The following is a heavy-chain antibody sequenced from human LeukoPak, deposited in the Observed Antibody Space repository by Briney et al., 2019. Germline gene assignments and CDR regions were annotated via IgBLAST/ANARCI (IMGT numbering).Heavy chain of an antibody. CDR2: INHSGST. V-gene: IGHV4-34*01. CDR3: ASGDWGHEAFDI. CDR1: GGSFSGYY. J-gene: IGHJ3*02. Sequence: PAETLSLTCAVDGGSFSGYYGSWVRQPPGKGLEWIGEINHSGSTNYNPSLKSRVTISVDTSKNQFSLKLSSVTAADTAVYYCASGDWGHEAFDIWGQGTMVTASS. D-gene: IGHD7-27*01.